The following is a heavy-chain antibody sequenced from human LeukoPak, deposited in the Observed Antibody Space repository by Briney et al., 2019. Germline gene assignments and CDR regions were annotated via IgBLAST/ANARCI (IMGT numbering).Heavy chain of an antibody. V-gene: IGHV4-59*12. CDR1: GGSISSYY. CDR2: IYYSGST. Sequence: SETLSLICTVSGGSISSYYWSWIRQPPGKGLEWIGYIYYSGSTNYNPSLKSRVTISVDTSKNQFSLKLSSVTAADTAVYYCARDLLIITGSPGNIWGQGTMVTVSS. J-gene: IGHJ3*02. CDR3: ARDLLIITGSPGNI. D-gene: IGHD1-20*01.